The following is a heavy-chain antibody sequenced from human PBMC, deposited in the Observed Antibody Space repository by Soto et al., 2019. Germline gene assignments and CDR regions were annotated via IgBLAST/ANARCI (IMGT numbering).Heavy chain of an antibody. CDR3: ARDLGYCSSTSCSPLDY. J-gene: IGHJ4*02. D-gene: IGHD2-2*01. CDR1: GYTFTSYG. Sequence: QVQLVQSGAEVKKPGASVKVSCKASGYTFTSYGISWVRQAPGQGLEWMGWISAYNGNTNYAQKLQGRVTMTTDTPTSTAYMELRSLRSDDTAVYYCARDLGYCSSTSCSPLDYWGQGTLVTVSS. V-gene: IGHV1-18*01. CDR2: ISAYNGNT.